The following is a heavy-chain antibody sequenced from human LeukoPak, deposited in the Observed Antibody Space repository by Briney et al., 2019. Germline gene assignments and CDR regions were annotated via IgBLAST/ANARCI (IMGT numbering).Heavy chain of an antibody. CDR1: GGSISRYY. Sequence: SETLSLTCTVSGGSISRYYWSWIRQPPGKGLEWIGYIYYSGSTNYNPSLKSRVTISVDTSKNQFSLKLSSVTAADTAVYYCARAVGFLEWLPRMGGYYYYYMDVWGKGTTVTVSS. D-gene: IGHD3-3*02. CDR2: IYYSGST. CDR3: ARAVGFLEWLPRMGGYYYYYMDV. J-gene: IGHJ6*03. V-gene: IGHV4-59*01.